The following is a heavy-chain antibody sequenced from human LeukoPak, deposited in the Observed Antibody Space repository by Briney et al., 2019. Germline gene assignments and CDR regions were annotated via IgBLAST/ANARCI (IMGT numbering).Heavy chain of an antibody. D-gene: IGHD5-18*01. V-gene: IGHV3-53*01. CDR3: AKGYSYGYGGIDY. CDR2: FYSGGKT. CDR1: GFTVSSSY. J-gene: IGHJ4*02. Sequence: GGSLRLSCAASGFTVSSSYMSWVRQAPGKGLEWVSVFYSGGKTYYTDSVKGRFTISRDNSKNTLYLQMNSLRAEDTAVYYCAKGYSYGYGGIDYWGQGTLVTVSS.